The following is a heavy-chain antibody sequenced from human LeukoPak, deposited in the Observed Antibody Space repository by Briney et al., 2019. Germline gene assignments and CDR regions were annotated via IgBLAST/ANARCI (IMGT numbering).Heavy chain of an antibody. V-gene: IGHV3-74*01. CDR3: AKSGGSGYSYGYRVYFDY. D-gene: IGHD5-18*01. CDR2: INSDGSST. J-gene: IGHJ4*02. Sequence: PGGSLRLSCAASGFTFSSYWMHWVRQAPGKGLVWVSRINSDGSSTSYADSVKGRFTISRDNAKNTLYLQMNSLRAEDTAVYYCAKSGGSGYSYGYRVYFDYWGQGTLVTVSS. CDR1: GFTFSSYW.